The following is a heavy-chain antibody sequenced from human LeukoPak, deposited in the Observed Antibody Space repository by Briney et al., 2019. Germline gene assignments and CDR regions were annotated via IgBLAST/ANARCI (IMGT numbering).Heavy chain of an antibody. D-gene: IGHD5-18*01. Sequence: PSETLSLTCAVYGGSFSGYYWSWIRQPPGKGLEWIGEINHSGSTNYNPSLKSRVTISVDTSKNQFSLKLSSVTAADTAVYYYARKNRGYSYGATFDYWGQGTLVTISS. J-gene: IGHJ4*02. V-gene: IGHV4-34*01. CDR2: INHSGST. CDR3: ARKNRGYSYGATFDY. CDR1: GGSFSGYY.